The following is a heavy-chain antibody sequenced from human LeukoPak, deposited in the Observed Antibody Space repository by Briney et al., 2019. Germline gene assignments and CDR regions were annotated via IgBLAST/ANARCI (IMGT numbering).Heavy chain of an antibody. D-gene: IGHD3-22*01. CDR1: GGSFSGYY. Sequence: SETLSLTCAVYGGSFSGYYWSWIRQPPGKGLEWIGEINHSGSTNYNPSLKSRVTISVDTSKNQFSLKLSSVTAADTAVFYCASGTWGFYDTTVGDYWGQGTLVTVSS. J-gene: IGHJ4*02. CDR3: ASGTWGFYDTTVGDY. CDR2: INHSGST. V-gene: IGHV4-34*01.